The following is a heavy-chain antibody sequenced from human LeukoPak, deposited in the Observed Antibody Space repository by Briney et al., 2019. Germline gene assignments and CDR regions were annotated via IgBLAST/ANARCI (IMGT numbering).Heavy chain of an antibody. CDR3: ARGHSSGYYLDY. CDR2: INHSGST. V-gene: IGHV4-34*01. Sequence: SETLSLTCAVYGGSFSGYYWSWIRQPPGKGLEWIGEINHSGSTNYNPSLKSRVTISVDTSKNQFSLKLSSVTAADTAVYYCARGHSSGYYLDYWGRGTLATVSS. D-gene: IGHD3-22*01. J-gene: IGHJ4*02. CDR1: GGSFSGYY.